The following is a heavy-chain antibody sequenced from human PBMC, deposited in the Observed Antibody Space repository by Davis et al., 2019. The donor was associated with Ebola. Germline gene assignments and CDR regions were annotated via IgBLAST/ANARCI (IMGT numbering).Heavy chain of an antibody. CDR1: GGSIISSSSY. V-gene: IGHV4-39*07. CDR3: ARYYYTSGTSDRWFDP. Sequence: SETLSLTCTVSGGSIISSSSYWGWIRQPPRKGLEWIGSIYYSGITYYNPSLKSRLTISVDTSKNQFSLRLNSVTAADTAVYYCARYYYTSGTSDRWFDPWGQGTLVTVSS. CDR2: IYYSGIT. D-gene: IGHD3-10*01. J-gene: IGHJ5*02.